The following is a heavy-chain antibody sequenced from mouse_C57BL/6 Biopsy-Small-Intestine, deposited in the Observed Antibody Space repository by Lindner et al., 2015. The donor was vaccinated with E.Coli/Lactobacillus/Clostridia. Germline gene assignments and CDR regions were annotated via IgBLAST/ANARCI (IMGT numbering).Heavy chain of an antibody. J-gene: IGHJ1*03. CDR3: ARTGYGSSPWYFDV. D-gene: IGHD1-1*01. V-gene: IGHV1-82*01. Sequence: VQLQESGPELVKPGASVKISCKASGYAFSGSWMNWVKQRPGKGLEWIGRIYPGDGDTNYNGKFKGKATLTADKSSSTAYMQLSSLTSEDSAVYFCARTGYGSSPWYFDVWGTGTTVTVSS. CDR2: IYPGDGDT. CDR1: GYAFSGSW.